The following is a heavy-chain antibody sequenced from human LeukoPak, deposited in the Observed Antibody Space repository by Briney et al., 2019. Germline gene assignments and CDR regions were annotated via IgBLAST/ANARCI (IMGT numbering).Heavy chain of an antibody. CDR2: IIPIFGTA. CDR3: ARGGGYDYGDYNAFDI. Sequence: GASVKVSCKASGGTFSSYAISWVRQAPGQGLEWMGGIIPIFGTANYAQKFQGRATITTDESTSTAYMELSSLRSEDTAVYYCARGGGYDYGDYNAFDIWGQGTMVTVSS. V-gene: IGHV1-69*05. D-gene: IGHD4-17*01. J-gene: IGHJ3*02. CDR1: GGTFSSYA.